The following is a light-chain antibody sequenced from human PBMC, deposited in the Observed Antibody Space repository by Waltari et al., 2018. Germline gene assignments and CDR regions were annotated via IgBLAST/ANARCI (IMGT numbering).Light chain of an antibody. Sequence: QSALTQPSPVSGSPGQSITIPCLGSSLYVGGSYFVSWYPQHPGKAPKVVIFDVNKRPSGVSDRVSGSKSGNTASLTISGLQAEDEGDYYCTSYTSRHTLVFGGGTKVTVL. CDR1: SLYVGGSYF. CDR3: TSYTSRHTLV. V-gene: IGLV2-14*01. CDR2: DVN. J-gene: IGLJ1*01.